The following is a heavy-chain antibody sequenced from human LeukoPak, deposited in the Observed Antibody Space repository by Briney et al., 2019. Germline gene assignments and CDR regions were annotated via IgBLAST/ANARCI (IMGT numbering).Heavy chain of an antibody. CDR1: GGSISSYY. Sequence: SETLSLTCIVSGGSISSYYWSWIRQPPGKGLEWIGYIYYSGSTNYNPSLKSRVTISVDTSKYQFSLKLSSVTAADTAVYYCARGLMMAIAGRGEFHYWGQGTLVTVSS. V-gene: IGHV4-59*01. D-gene: IGHD6-13*01. CDR3: ARGLMMAIAGRGEFHY. CDR2: IYYSGST. J-gene: IGHJ4*02.